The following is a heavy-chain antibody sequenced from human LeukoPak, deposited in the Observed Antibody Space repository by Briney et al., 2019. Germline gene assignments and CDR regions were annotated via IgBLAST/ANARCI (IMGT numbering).Heavy chain of an antibody. CDR3: ARDYYYDSSVYFDY. Sequence: SVKVSCKASGYTFTGYYIHWVRQAPGQGLEWMGWINPNSGGTNYAQKFQGRVTMTRDTSISTAYMELSRLRSDDTAVYYCARDYYYDSSVYFDYWGQGTLVTVSS. CDR1: GYTFTGYY. V-gene: IGHV1-2*02. CDR2: INPNSGGT. J-gene: IGHJ4*02. D-gene: IGHD3-22*01.